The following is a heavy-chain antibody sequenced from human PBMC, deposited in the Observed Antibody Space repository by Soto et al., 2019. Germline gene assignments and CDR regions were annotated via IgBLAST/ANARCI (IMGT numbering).Heavy chain of an antibody. D-gene: IGHD6-19*01. CDR2: INPNSGGT. V-gene: IGHV1-2*02. Sequence: APVKVSCKASGYTFTGYYMHWVRQASGQGLEWMGWINPNSGGTNFAQKFQGRVTMTRDTSISTAYMELSRLRSDDTAVYYCARDLSSSGWYPNFDYWGQVTLVPVSS. CDR3: ARDLSSSGWYPNFDY. J-gene: IGHJ4*02. CDR1: GYTFTGYY.